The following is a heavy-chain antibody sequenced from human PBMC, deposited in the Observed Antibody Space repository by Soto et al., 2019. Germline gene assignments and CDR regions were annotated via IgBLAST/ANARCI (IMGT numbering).Heavy chain of an antibody. CDR2: IYYSGST. D-gene: IGHD1-1*01. CDR1: GGSISSDEYY. V-gene: IGHV4-30-4*01. J-gene: IGHJ4*02. Sequence: SETLSLTCTVSGGSISSDEYYWTWIRQPPGKGLEWIGYIYYSGSTNYNPSLKSRVTISVDTSKNQFSLKLTSVSAADTAVYYCARDRINSPDFFDFWGQGTLVTVSS. CDR3: ARDRINSPDFFDF.